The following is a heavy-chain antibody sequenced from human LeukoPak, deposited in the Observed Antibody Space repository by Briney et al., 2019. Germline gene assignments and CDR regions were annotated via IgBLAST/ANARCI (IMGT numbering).Heavy chain of an antibody. V-gene: IGHV3-15*01. J-gene: IGHJ4*02. Sequence: GGSLRLSCAASGFTFKNAWINWVRQAPGKGLEWVGRIKSKSDGGTIDYAAPVKGRFTISRDDSRNTVYVEMNSLKTEDTAVYYCTTLISAAADYWGQGTLVTVSS. CDR3: TTLISAAADY. CDR1: GFTFKNAW. CDR2: IKSKSDGGTI. D-gene: IGHD2-2*01.